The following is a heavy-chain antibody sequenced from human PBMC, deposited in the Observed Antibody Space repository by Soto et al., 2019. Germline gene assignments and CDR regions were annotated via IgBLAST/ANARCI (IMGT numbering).Heavy chain of an antibody. Sequence: GSLRLSCVVSGFNFSNYWMTWVRQAPGKGLEWVANIKKDGSEKYYVDSVKGRFTISRDNAKNSLSLQMDSLRAEDTAVYYCARANWEPFPALVGARTRTECYYHGMDGYGKGTTV. CDR1: GFNFSNYW. CDR2: IKKDGSEK. J-gene: IGHJ6*04. V-gene: IGHV3-7*03. D-gene: IGHD2-2*01. CDR3: ARANWEPFPALVGARTRTECYYHGMDG.